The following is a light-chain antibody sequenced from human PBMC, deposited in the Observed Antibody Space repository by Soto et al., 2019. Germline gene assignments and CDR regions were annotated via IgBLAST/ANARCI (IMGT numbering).Light chain of an antibody. CDR2: ANS. CDR1: NIGSKS. J-gene: IGLJ1*01. V-gene: IGLV3-21*02. CDR3: HVWDSGSAHHV. Sequence: SYELTQPPSVSVAPGQTARITCGGSNIGSKSVHWYQQKPGQAPMMVVCANSDRPSGIPERFSGSNSANTATLTISRVEAGDEADYYCHVWDSGSAHHVFGTGTKVTVL.